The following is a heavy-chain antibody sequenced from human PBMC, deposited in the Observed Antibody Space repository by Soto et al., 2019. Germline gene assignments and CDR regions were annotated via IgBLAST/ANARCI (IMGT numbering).Heavy chain of an antibody. CDR1: GYTFTSYW. CDR2: IYPGDSDT. D-gene: IGHD6-19*01. J-gene: IGHJ2*01. CDR3: ARKVAGIDWYFDL. Sequence: GESLKISCKGSGYTFTSYWIGWVRQMPGKGLEWMGIIYPGDSDTRYSPSFQGQVIISADKSISTAYLQWSSLKASDSAMYYCARKVAGIDWYFDLWGRGTLVTVSS. V-gene: IGHV5-51*01.